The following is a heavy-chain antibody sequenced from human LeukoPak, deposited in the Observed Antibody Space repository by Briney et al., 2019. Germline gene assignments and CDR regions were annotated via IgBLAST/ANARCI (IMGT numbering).Heavy chain of an antibody. Sequence: GGSLRLSCAASGFTFSSYAMSWVRQAPGKGLEWVSAISGSGGSTYYADSVKGRFTISRDNSKNTLYLQMNSLRAEDTAVYYCAKEEGSHYYDSSGYYSFDYWGQGTLVTVSS. V-gene: IGHV3-23*01. CDR2: ISGSGGST. D-gene: IGHD3-22*01. CDR1: GFTFSSYA. J-gene: IGHJ4*02. CDR3: AKEEGSHYYDSSGYYSFDY.